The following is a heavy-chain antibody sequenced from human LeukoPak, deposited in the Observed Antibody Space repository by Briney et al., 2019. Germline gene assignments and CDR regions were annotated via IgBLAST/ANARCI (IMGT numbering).Heavy chain of an antibody. CDR1: GGSFSGYY. CDR2: IKHSGST. V-gene: IGHV4-34*01. D-gene: IGHD6-13*01. J-gene: IGHJ4*02. Sequence: SETLSLTCAVYGGSFSGYYWSWIRQPPGKGLEWIGEIKHSGSTNNNPSPTSRVTISLDTSKIQFSLKLSSGTAADTAVYYCARLRRTAAGTYFDYWGQGTLVTVSS. CDR3: ARLRRTAAGTYFDY.